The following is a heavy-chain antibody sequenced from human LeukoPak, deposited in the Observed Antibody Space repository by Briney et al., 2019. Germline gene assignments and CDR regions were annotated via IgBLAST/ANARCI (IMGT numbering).Heavy chain of an antibody. CDR1: GFTFSNYW. D-gene: IGHD3-10*01. CDR3: ARDYGRSRDYGMDV. CDR2: INSDGSST. J-gene: IGHJ6*02. Sequence: GGSLRLSCAASGFTFSNYWMHWVRQAPGKGLVWVSRINSDGSSTTYADSVKGRFTISRDNAKNTLYLQMNSLRAEDTAVYYCARDYGRSRDYGMDVWGQGTTVTISS. V-gene: IGHV3-74*01.